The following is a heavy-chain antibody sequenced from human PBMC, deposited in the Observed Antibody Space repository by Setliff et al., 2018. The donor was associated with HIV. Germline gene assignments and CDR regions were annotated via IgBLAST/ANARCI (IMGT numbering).Heavy chain of an antibody. D-gene: IGHD3-3*01. CDR1: GYTFTAHH. J-gene: IGHJ4*02. Sequence: GASVKVSCKSSGYTFTAHHIHWVRQAPGQGPEWMGWIIPKSGETSYAEKFRGRVTMTRDTSLSTAYMELSWLTSYDTAVYYCARVVDRDYDFWSAYEYWGQGTMVTVSS. CDR2: IIPKSGET. V-gene: IGHV1-2*02. CDR3: ARVVDRDYDFWSAYEY.